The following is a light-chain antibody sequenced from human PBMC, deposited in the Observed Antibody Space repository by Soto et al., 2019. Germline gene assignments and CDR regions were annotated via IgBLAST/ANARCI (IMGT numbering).Light chain of an antibody. CDR2: GAS. CDR1: QSVSSSY. Sequence: EIGLTQSPGTLSLSVGELATLSCRASQSVSSSYLAWYQHEPGQAPRLLIYGASSRATGIPDRFSGSGSGTDFTLTISRLEPEDFAVYYCQQYGSSPPTVGQGTRLEIK. V-gene: IGKV3-20*01. J-gene: IGKJ5*01. CDR3: QQYGSSPPT.